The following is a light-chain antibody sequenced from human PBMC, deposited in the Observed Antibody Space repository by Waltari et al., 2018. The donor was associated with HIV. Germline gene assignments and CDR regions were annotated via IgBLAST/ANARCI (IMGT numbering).Light chain of an antibody. CDR1: QSVSSSY. J-gene: IGKJ1*01. Sequence: VLTQSPGTLSLSPGERATPSCRASQSVSSSYLAWYQQKPGQAPRLLIYGASSRATGIPDRFSGSGSGTDFTLTINRLEPEDFAVFYCQQYGSSPWTFGQGTKVEIK. CDR2: GAS. V-gene: IGKV3-20*01. CDR3: QQYGSSPWT.